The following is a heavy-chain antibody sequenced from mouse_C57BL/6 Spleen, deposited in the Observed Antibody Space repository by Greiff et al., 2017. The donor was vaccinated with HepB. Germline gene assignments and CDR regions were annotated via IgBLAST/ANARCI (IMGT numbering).Heavy chain of an antibody. CDR1: GYTFTDYY. V-gene: IGHV1-76*01. CDR3: ARLEDGYGGFDY. D-gene: IGHD2-2*01. Sequence: QVQLQQSGAELVRPGASVKLSCKASGYTFTDYYINWVKQRPGQGLEWIARIYPGSGDTYYNEKFKGKATLTAEKSSSTAYMQLSSLTSEDSAVYFCARLEDGYGGFDYWGQGTTLTVSS. CDR2: IYPGSGDT. J-gene: IGHJ2*01.